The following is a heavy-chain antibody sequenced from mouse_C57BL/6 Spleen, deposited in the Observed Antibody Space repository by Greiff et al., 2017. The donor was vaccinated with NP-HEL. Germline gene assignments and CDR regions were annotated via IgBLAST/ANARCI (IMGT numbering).Heavy chain of an antibody. CDR3: ARKDYYGSSTAWFAY. V-gene: IGHV1-82*01. CDR2: IYPGDGDT. Sequence: QVQLQQSGPELVKPGASVKISCKASGYAFSSSWMNWVKQRPGKGLEWIGRIYPGDGDTNYNGKFKGKATLTADKSSSTAYMQLSSLTSEDSAVYFCARKDYYGSSTAWFAYWGQGTLVTVSA. J-gene: IGHJ3*01. D-gene: IGHD1-1*01. CDR1: GYAFSSSW.